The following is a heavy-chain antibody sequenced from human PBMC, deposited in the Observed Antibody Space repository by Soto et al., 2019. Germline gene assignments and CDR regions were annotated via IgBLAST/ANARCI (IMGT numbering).Heavy chain of an antibody. CDR1: GFTFSNAW. CDR2: IKSKTDGGTT. D-gene: IGHD3-22*01. Sequence: GGSLRLSCAASGFTFSNAWMSWVRQAPGKGLEWVGRIKSKTDGGTTDYAAPVKGRFTISRDDSKNTLYLQMNSLKTEDTAVYYCPTENRREVVEDYWGQGTLVTVSS. J-gene: IGHJ4*02. CDR3: PTENRREVVEDY. V-gene: IGHV3-15*01.